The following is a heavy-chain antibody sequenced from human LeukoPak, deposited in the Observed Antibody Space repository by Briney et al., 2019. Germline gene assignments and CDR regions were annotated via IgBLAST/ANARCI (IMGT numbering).Heavy chain of an antibody. Sequence: PSQTLSLTCTVSGGSISSGSYYWSWIRQPAGKGLEWTGRIYTSGSTNYNPSLKSRVTISVDTSKNQFSLKLSSVTAADTAVYYCARRGAARPGESYYYYMDVWGKGTTVTVSS. CDR2: IYTSGST. D-gene: IGHD6-6*01. CDR3: ARRGAARPGESYYYYMDV. V-gene: IGHV4-61*02. CDR1: GGSISSGSYY. J-gene: IGHJ6*03.